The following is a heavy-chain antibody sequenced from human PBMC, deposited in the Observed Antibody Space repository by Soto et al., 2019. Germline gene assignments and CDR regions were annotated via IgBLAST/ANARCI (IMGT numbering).Heavy chain of an antibody. V-gene: IGHV3-11*01. D-gene: IGHD3-3*01. J-gene: IGHJ4*02. CDR3: ARIKSGIALFGVVIPSLDY. CDR2: ISSSGSTI. Sequence: GGSLGLSCAASGFTFSDYYMSWIRQAPGKGLEWVSYISSSGSTIYYADSVKGRFTISRDNAKNSLYLQMNSLRAEDTAVYYCARIKSGIALFGVVIPSLDYWGQGTLVTGSS. CDR1: GFTFSDYY.